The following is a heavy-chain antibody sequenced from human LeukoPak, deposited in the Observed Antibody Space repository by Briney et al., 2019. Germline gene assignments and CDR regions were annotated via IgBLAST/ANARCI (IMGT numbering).Heavy chain of an antibody. V-gene: IGHV4-30-2*01. D-gene: IGHD5-18*01. Sequence: SETLSLTCAVSGGSISSGGYSWSWIRQPPGKGLEWIGYIYHNGNTYYSPSLKSRVTISVDRSKNQLSLKLSSVTAADTAMYYCASGGYSYGFDYWGQGTLVTVSS. J-gene: IGHJ4*02. CDR2: IYHNGNT. CDR1: GGSISSGGYS. CDR3: ASGGYSYGFDY.